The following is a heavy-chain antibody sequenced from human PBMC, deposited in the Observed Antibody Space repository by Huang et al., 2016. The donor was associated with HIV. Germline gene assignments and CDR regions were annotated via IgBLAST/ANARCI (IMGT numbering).Heavy chain of an antibody. Sequence: QVQLVESGGGGVQPGGSLGLACVASGFTFKNFGMPWGRQAPGNGLEGVAVISYDGSSGRYSESVKGRFTISRDNPMDTLYLQMNSLRPDDTAVYYCAKESRWYSDLDNWGQGTLVTVSS. CDR3: AKESRWYSDLDN. CDR2: ISYDGSSG. CDR1: GFTFKNFG. J-gene: IGHJ4*02. V-gene: IGHV3-30*18. D-gene: IGHD2-15*01.